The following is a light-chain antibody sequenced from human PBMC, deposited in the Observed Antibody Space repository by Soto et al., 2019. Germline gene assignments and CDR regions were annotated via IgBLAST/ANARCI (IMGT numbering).Light chain of an antibody. V-gene: IGKV1-39*01. J-gene: IGKJ1*01. CDR1: QSISSY. CDR3: QQSYSTPET. Sequence: DIQMTQSPSSLSASVGDRVTITCRASQSISSYLNWYQQKPGKAPKLLIYAASRLQSGVPSRFSGSGSGTDFTLTISSLQPEDFATDYCQQSYSTPETFGQGTKVEIK. CDR2: AAS.